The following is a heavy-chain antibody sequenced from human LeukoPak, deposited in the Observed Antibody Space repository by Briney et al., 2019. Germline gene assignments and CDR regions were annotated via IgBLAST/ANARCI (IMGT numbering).Heavy chain of an antibody. CDR1: GGSISYYY. Sequence: PSETLSLTCTVSGGSISYYYWSWIRQPPGKGLEWIGYIYYSGSTNYNPSLKSRVTISVDTSKNQFSLKLSSVTAADTAVYYCARADVCSGGSCYSDPLIDYWGQGTLVTVSS. V-gene: IGHV4-59*01. CDR2: IYYSGST. J-gene: IGHJ4*02. D-gene: IGHD2-15*01. CDR3: ARADVCSGGSCYSDPLIDY.